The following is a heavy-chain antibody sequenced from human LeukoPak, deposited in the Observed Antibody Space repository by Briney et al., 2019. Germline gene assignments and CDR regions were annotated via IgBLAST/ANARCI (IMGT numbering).Heavy chain of an antibody. CDR1: GFTFSSYA. J-gene: IGHJ4*02. CDR2: ISGSGDST. CDR3: AKGAKDY. V-gene: IGHV3-23*01. Sequence: GGSLRLSCAASGFTFSSYAMSWVRQAPGKGLEWVLTISGSGDSTYYADSVKGRFTISRDISKYTLYLQMNNLRAEDTALYYCAKGAKDYWGQGTLVTVSS.